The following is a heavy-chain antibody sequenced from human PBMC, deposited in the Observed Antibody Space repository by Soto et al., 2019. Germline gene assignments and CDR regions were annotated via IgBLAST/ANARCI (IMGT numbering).Heavy chain of an antibody. Sequence: QITLKESGPTLVKPTQPLTLTCTFSGFSLSSTRVAVGWIRQPPGKTLEWIAPTYWDYEKRYSPFLKSRLTNSKHTSKNHVVLTRTNMDPVDTATYYCAHSVVAGLGYYFDYWGQGTLVTVSS. CDR2: TYWDYEK. D-gene: IGHD2-15*01. CDR1: GFSLSSTRVA. CDR3: AHSVVAGLGYYFDY. V-gene: IGHV2-5*02. J-gene: IGHJ4*02.